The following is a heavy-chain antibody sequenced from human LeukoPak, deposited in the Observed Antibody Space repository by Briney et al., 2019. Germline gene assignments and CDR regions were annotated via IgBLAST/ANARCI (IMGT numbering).Heavy chain of an antibody. J-gene: IGHJ4*02. CDR2: IYPGDSDT. D-gene: IGHD3-10*01. V-gene: IGHV5-51*01. CDR3: ARQRGYYGSGSLDY. Sequence: ASVKVSCKGSGYTFTSYWIGWVRQMPGKGLEWMGIIYPGDSDTTYSPSFQGQVTISADKSISTAYLQWSSLKASDTAMYYCARQRGYYGSGSLDYWGQGTLVTVSS. CDR1: GYTFTSYW.